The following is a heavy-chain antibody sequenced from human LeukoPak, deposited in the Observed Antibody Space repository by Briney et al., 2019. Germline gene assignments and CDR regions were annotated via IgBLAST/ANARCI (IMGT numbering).Heavy chain of an antibody. V-gene: IGHV4-59*01. Sequence: KPSETLSLTCTVSGGSISSYYWSWIRQPPGKGLEWTGYIYYSGSTNYNPSLKSRVTISVDTSKNQFSLKLSSVTAADTAVYYCARSYYDSSGLFDYWGQGTLVTVSS. CDR3: ARSYYDSSGLFDY. J-gene: IGHJ4*02. D-gene: IGHD3-22*01. CDR1: GGSISSYY. CDR2: IYYSGST.